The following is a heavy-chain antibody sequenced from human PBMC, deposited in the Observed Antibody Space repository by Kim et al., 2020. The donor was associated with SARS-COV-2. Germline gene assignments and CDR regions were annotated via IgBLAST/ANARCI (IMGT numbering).Heavy chain of an antibody. Sequence: SETLSLTCIVSGDFISSGGYYWNWIRQHPGEGLEWIGYIYHSGSTYYNPSLRSRVTISVDTSKNQFFLKLRSVTAADTAVYYCTRGSYDSSAYFGNWGQGTLVTVSS. CDR1: GDFISSGGYY. D-gene: IGHD3-22*01. J-gene: IGHJ4*02. CDR2: IYHSGST. CDR3: TRGSYDSSAYFGN. V-gene: IGHV4-31*03.